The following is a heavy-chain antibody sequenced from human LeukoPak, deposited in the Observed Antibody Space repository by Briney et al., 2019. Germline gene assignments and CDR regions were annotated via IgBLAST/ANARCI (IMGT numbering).Heavy chain of an antibody. V-gene: IGHV3-7*03. J-gene: IGHJ6*03. CDR3: ARDRHAQPQDGVGWDMDV. D-gene: IGHD1-26*01. CDR1: GFTFSSYW. CDR2: IKQDGSEK. Sequence: GGSLRLSCAASGFTFSSYWMSWVRQAPGKGLEWVANIKQDGSEKYYVDSVKGRFTISRDNAKNSLYLQMNSLRAEDTAVYYCARDRHAQPQDGVGWDMDVWGKGTTVTVSS.